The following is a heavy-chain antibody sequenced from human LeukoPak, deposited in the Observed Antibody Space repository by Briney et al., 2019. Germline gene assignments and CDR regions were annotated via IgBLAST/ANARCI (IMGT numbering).Heavy chain of an antibody. CDR1: GLTSSIYS. J-gene: IGHJ4*02. Sequence: GGSLRLSCAASGLTSSIYSASWVRHAPGKGLEWVAAIRCCGDSTYYTDSVKGRFTMARDKSKNTLYLQRNSLRAEDTAVYYCATAPRAAACGKYLDYWGQGTLVTVSS. D-gene: IGHD6-13*01. V-gene: IGHV3-23*01. CDR2: IRCCGDST. CDR3: ATAPRAAACGKYLDY.